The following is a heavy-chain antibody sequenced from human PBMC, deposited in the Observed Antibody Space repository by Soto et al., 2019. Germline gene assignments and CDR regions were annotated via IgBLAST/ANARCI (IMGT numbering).Heavy chain of an antibody. J-gene: IGHJ4*02. CDR1: GYSFTSYW. CDR3: ATPCYYDSSGYWGAFDY. V-gene: IGHV5-51*01. Sequence: PGESLKISCKGSGYSFTSYWIGWVRQMPGKGLEWMGIIYPGDSDTRYSSSFQGQVTISADKSISTAYLQWSSLKASDTAMYYCATPCYYDSSGYWGAFDYWGQGTLVTVSS. D-gene: IGHD3-22*01. CDR2: IYPGDSDT.